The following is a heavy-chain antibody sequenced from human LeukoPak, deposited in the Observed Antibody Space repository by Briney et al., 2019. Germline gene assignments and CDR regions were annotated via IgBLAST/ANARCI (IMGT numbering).Heavy chain of an antibody. CDR3: ARGPSASVGATD. D-gene: IGHD1-26*01. CDR2: IYSGGST. CDR1: GFTVSNNY. J-gene: IGHJ4*02. V-gene: IGHV3-66*01. Sequence: TGGSLRLSCAASGFTVSNNYMSWVRLAPGKGLEWVSIIYSGGSTYYIESVEGRFTISRDNSENTLYLQMNSLRVEDTAVYYCARGPSASVGATDWGQGTLVAVSS.